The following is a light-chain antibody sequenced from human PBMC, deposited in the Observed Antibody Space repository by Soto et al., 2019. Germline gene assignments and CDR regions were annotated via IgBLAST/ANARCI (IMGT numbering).Light chain of an antibody. Sequence: EIVLTQSPGTLSLSPGERATLSCRASQSVSSRSLAWYQQKRGQAPRLLIYGTSSRATGIPDRFSGSGSGTDSTLTISRLEPEDFAMYYCQQYGTSFWTFGQGTKVEIK. J-gene: IGKJ1*01. V-gene: IGKV3-20*01. CDR1: QSVSSRS. CDR2: GTS. CDR3: QQYGTSFWT.